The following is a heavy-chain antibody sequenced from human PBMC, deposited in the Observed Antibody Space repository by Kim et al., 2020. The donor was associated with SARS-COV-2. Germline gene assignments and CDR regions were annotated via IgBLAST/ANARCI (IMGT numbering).Heavy chain of an antibody. CDR2: IYYSGST. Sequence: SETLSLTCAVSGGSISSGGYSWSWIRQPPGKGLEWIGYIYYSGSTYYNQSLKSRVTISVDRSKNQFSLKLSSVTAADTAVYDCARGYGSGSPYGMDGWGQGTTVTFPS. CDR3: ARGYGSGSPYGMDG. J-gene: IGHJ6*02. CDR1: GGSISSGGYS. V-gene: IGHV4-30-2*01. D-gene: IGHD3-10*01.